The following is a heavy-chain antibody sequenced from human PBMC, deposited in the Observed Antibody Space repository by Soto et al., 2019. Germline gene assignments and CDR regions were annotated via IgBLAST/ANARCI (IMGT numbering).Heavy chain of an antibody. CDR2: ISWNSGSI. CDR3: XXXXXXXXQRSSDPNAFDI. D-gene: IGHD2-2*01. Sequence: EVQLVESGGGLVQPGRSLRLSCAASGFTFDDYAMHWVRQAPGKGLEWVSGISWNSGSIGYADSVKGRFTISRDNAKNSLYLQXXXLXAEDTALYXCXXXXXXXXQRSSDPNAFDIWGQGTMVTVSS. J-gene: IGHJ3*02. V-gene: IGHV3-9*01. CDR1: GFTFDDYA.